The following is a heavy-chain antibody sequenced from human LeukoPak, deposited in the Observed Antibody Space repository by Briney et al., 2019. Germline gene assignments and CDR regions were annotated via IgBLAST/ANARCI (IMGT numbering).Heavy chain of an antibody. J-gene: IGHJ4*02. D-gene: IGHD2-15*01. CDR2: ISGSGGST. V-gene: IGHV3-23*01. CDR3: AKDAWSGGSCYCADY. CDR1: GFTFSRYD. Sequence: PGGSLRLSCVASGFTFSRYDMSWVRQAPGKGLEWVSAISGSGGSTYYADSVKGRFTISRDNSKNTLYLQMNSLRAEDTAVYYCAKDAWSGGSCYCADYWGQGTLVTVSS.